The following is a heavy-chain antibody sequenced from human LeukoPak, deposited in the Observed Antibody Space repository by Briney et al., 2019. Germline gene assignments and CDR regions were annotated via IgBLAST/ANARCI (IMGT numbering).Heavy chain of an antibody. J-gene: IGHJ3*02. V-gene: IGHV4-34*01. CDR1: GGSFSGYY. D-gene: IGHD2/OR15-2a*01. CDR3: ARISRNDALDI. CDR2: INHSGST. Sequence: PSETLSLTCAVYGGSFSGYYWSWIRQPPGKGLEWIGEINHSGSTNYNPSLKSRVTISVDTSKNQFSLKLSSVTAADTAFYYCARISRNDALDIWGQGTMVTVSS.